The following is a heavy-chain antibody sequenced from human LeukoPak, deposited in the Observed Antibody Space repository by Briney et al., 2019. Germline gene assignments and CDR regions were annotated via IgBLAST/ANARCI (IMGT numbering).Heavy chain of an antibody. CDR1: GGSFSGYY. CDR3: ARDPVAGTGD. Sequence: SETLSLTCAVYGGSFSGYYWSWIRQPPGKGLEWIGEINHSGCTNYNPSLKSRVTISVDTSKNQFSLKLSSVTAADTAVYYCARDPVAGTGDWGQGTLVTVSS. J-gene: IGHJ4*02. V-gene: IGHV4-34*01. D-gene: IGHD6-19*01. CDR2: INHSGCT.